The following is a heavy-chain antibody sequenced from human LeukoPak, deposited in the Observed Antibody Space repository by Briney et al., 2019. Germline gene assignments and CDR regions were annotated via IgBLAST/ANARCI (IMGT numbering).Heavy chain of an antibody. D-gene: IGHD2-21*01. CDR1: GGTFSSYA. Sequence: ASVKVSCKASGGTFSSYAISWVRQAPGQGLEWMGGIIPILGTANYAQKFQGRVTITADESTSTAYMELSSLRSEDTAVYYCWGGGWKKPFDYWGQGTLVTVSS. CDR3: WGGGWKKPFDY. CDR2: IIPILGTA. V-gene: IGHV1-69*13. J-gene: IGHJ4*02.